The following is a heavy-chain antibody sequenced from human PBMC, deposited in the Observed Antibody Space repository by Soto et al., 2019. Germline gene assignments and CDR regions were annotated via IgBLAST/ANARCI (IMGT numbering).Heavy chain of an antibody. CDR3: ARGGALSTSWYWGDGLDS. V-gene: IGHV1-69*06. Sequence: QVQLEQSGSEVKKSGSSVKVSCKASGYSFSSHAITCVRQAPGQGLEWMGGIIPVFGTPSYAQKFQGRVTISADKSTDTSYLELRSRRSEDTAVYYCARGGALSTSWYWGDGLDSWGQGTQVTVSS. J-gene: IGHJ4*02. CDR2: IIPVFGTP. D-gene: IGHD6-13*01. CDR1: GYSFSSHA.